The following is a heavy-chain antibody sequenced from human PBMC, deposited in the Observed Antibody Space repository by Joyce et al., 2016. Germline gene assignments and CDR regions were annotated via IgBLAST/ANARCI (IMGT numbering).Heavy chain of an antibody. J-gene: IGHJ4*02. CDR1: GASINEKY. V-gene: IGHV4-59*01. Sequence: QVRLQESGPGLVKPSETLSLACRVSGASINEKYWGWVRQFPGKRLEWLAYIFHTGAPEYNPSLRSRLTISIDTSKSEFSLTLTSVTAADTALYYCVRTREYSSLFYFDYWGQGALVTVSS. D-gene: IGHD6-19*01. CDR3: VRTREYSSLFYFDY. CDR2: IFHTGAP.